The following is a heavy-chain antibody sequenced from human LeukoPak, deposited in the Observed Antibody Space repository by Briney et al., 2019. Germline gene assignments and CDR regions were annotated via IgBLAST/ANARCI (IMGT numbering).Heavy chain of an antibody. V-gene: IGHV4-59*10. CDR1: GGSFSGYY. CDR3: ARGRDGYNFLNRGEYYYFDY. J-gene: IGHJ4*02. Sequence: PSETLSLTCAVYGGSFSGYYWSWIRQPAGKGLEWIGRIYTSGSTNYNPSLKSRVTISVDTSKNQFSLRLNSVTAADTAVYYCARGRDGYNFLNRGEYYYFDYWGQGTLVTVSS. D-gene: IGHD5-24*01. CDR2: IYTSGST.